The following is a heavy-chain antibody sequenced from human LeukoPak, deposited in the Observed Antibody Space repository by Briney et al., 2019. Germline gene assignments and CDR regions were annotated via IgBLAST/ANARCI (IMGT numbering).Heavy chain of an antibody. D-gene: IGHD3-3*01. CDR1: GFTLSSYA. Sequence: PGGSLRLSCAASGFTLSSYAMSWVRQAPGKGLAWVSAISGSCGSTYYADSVKGRFTISRDNSKNTLYLQMNSLRAEDTAVYYCAKVSGLEWLFPKGGYFDYWGQGTLVTVSS. V-gene: IGHV3-23*01. J-gene: IGHJ4*02. CDR2: ISGSCGST. CDR3: AKVSGLEWLFPKGGYFDY.